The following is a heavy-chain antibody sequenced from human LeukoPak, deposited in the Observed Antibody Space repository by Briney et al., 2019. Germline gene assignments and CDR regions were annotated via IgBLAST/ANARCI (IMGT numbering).Heavy chain of an antibody. V-gene: IGHV4-59*01. CDR3: ARGDYDSSGYYLDY. CDR2: IYYSGSTNSGST. Sequence: PSETLSLTCTVSGGSIGSYYWSWIRQPPGKGLEWIGYIYYSGSTNSGSTNYNPSLKSRLTISVDTSKDQFSLKLRSVTAADTAVYYCARGDYDSSGYYLDYWSQGTLVTVSS. D-gene: IGHD3-22*01. J-gene: IGHJ4*02. CDR1: GGSIGSYY.